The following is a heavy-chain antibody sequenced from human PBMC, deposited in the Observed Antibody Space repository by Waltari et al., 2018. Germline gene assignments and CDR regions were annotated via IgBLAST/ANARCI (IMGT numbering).Heavy chain of an antibody. J-gene: IGHJ3*02. V-gene: IGHV1-69*14. CDR1: GGTFSSYA. CDR3: ARDRSSSWSSGDAFDI. Sequence: QVQLVQSGAEVKKPGSSVKVSCKASGGTFSSYAISWVRQAPGQGLEWMGGIIPIFGTSNYAQKFQGRVTITADKSTSTAYMELSSLRSEDTAVYYCARDRSSSWSSGDAFDIWGQGTMVTVSS. CDR2: IIPIFGTS. D-gene: IGHD6-13*01.